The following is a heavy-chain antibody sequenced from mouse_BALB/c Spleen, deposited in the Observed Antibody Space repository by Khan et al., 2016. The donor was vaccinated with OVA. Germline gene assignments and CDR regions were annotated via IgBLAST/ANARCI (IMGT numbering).Heavy chain of an antibody. CDR3: TRSGYGSFAY. J-gene: IGHJ3*01. CDR1: GYTFSSYY. V-gene: IGHV1S81*02. CDR2: INPNNGCT. Sequence: QVQLKQSGAELVKPGASVKLSCKASGYTFSSYYMYWVKQRPGQGLEWIGEINPNNGCTNFNQNFKSKATLTVDKSSSTAFMQLSSLTSEDSAVYYCTRSGYGSFAYWGQGTLVTVSA. D-gene: IGHD2-2*01.